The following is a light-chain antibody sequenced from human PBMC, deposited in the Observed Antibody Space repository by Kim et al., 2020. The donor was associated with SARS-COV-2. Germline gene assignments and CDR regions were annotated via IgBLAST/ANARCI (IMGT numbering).Light chain of an antibody. CDR1: QDINNY. V-gene: IGKV1-9*01. CDR3: QQLKTYPQT. Sequence: IQLTQSPSSLSASVGDRVTITCRASQDINNYLAWYQQKPGKAPKLLIYVASTLRSGVPSRFRGSGSGTDFTLTISSLQHEDFATYYCQQLKTYPQTFGQGTKLEIK. J-gene: IGKJ2*01. CDR2: VAS.